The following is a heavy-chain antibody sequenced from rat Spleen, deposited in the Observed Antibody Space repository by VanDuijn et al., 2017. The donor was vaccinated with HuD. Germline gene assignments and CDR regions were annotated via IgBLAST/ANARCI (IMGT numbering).Heavy chain of an antibody. D-gene: IGHD5-1*01. CDR3: AKVLSGSFDN. CDR2: ISTGGGNT. J-gene: IGHJ2*01. CDR1: GFTFTNYD. V-gene: IGHV5S13*01. Sequence: EVQLVESGGGLVQPGRSLKLSCAASGFTFTNYDMAWVRQAPTKGLEWIASISTGGGNTYYRDSVKGRFTISRDNAKNTQYLQMDSLRSEDTATYYCAKVLSGSFDNWGQGVMVTVSS.